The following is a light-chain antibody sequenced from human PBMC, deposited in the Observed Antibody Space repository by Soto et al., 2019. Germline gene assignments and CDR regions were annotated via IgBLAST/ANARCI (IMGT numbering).Light chain of an antibody. V-gene: IGKV1-9*01. Sequence: IQLTQSPSFLSASVGDRVTITCRASQDINRYVAWYQQKSGQAPKLLIYRASNLQRGVPSRFSGSGSGTDFTITISNLQPEDFATYHCQQVDSYPLTFGGGTKLEIK. CDR1: QDINRY. CDR2: RAS. J-gene: IGKJ4*01. CDR3: QQVDSYPLT.